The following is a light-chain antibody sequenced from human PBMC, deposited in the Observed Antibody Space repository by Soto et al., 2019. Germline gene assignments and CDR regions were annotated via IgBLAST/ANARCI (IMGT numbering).Light chain of an antibody. Sequence: DIVMTQSPLSLPVTPGEPASISCRSNQSLLYSNGYNYVDWYLQKPGQPPQLLIFLGSSRASGVPDRFNGSGSGTDFTLRITTVEAEDAGVYYCMQVLQTQLNLGGGTKVDIK. J-gene: IGKJ4*01. V-gene: IGKV2-28*01. CDR2: LGS. CDR1: QSLLYSNGYNY. CDR3: MQVLQTQLN.